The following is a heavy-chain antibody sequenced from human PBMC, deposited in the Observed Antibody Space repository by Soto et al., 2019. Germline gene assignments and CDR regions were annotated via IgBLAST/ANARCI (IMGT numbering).Heavy chain of an antibody. CDR3: AILEGIAAPIPYYFDY. Sequence: PGESLKISCKGSGYSFTSYWIGWVRQMPGKGLEWMGIIYPGDSDTRYSPSFQGQVTISADKSISTAYLQWSSLKASDTAMYYCAILEGIAAPIPYYFDYWGQGTLVTVSS. CDR2: IYPGDSDT. V-gene: IGHV5-51*01. CDR1: GYSFTSYW. J-gene: IGHJ4*02. D-gene: IGHD6-6*01.